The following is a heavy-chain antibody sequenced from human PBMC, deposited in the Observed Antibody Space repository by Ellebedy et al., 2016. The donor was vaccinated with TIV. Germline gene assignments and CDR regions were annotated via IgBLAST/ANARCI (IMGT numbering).Heavy chain of an antibody. CDR3: VGGRKGTSSDWF. V-gene: IGHV3-74*01. D-gene: IGHD6-19*01. CDR2: IDPDGGTI. Sequence: PGGSLRLSCAASGFTFSSSWMHWVRQAPGKGLLWVSRIDPDGGTIAHPDSVKGRFTISRDNARNTVDLQLDSLRAEETAVYYCVGGRKGTSSDWFWGQGTLVTVSS. CDR1: GFTFSSSW. J-gene: IGHJ1*01.